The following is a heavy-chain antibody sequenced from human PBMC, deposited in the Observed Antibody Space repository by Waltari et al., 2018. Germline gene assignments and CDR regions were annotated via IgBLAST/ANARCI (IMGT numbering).Heavy chain of an antibody. CDR1: GGSISSSSYY. V-gene: IGHV4-39*07. CDR3: ARRALYDSSGYYQY. CDR2: IYYSGST. D-gene: IGHD3-22*01. J-gene: IGHJ4*02. Sequence: QLQLQESGPGLVKPSETLSLTCTVSGGSISSSSYYWGWIRQPPGKGLEWIGSIYYSGSTYYTPSLKSRVTISVDTSKNQFSLKLSSVTAADTAVYYCARRALYDSSGYYQYWGQGTLVTVSS.